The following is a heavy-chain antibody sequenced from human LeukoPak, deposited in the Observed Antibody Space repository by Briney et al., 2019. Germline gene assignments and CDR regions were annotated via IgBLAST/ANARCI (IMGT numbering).Heavy chain of an antibody. CDR2: IYYSGST. Sequence: SETLSLTCTVSGGSISSYYWSWIRQPPGKGLEWIGYIYYSGSTNYNPSLKSRVTISVDTSKNQFSLKLSSVTAADTAVYYCARRNVAYYYDSSGYYQQTVGYAFDIWGQGTTVTVSS. D-gene: IGHD3-22*01. CDR1: GGSISSYY. V-gene: IGHV4-59*01. J-gene: IGHJ3*02. CDR3: ARRNVAYYYDSSGYYQQTVGYAFDI.